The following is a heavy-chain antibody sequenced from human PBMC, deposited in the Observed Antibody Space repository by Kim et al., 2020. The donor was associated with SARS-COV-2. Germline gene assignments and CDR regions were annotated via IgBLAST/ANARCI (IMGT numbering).Heavy chain of an antibody. CDR1: GGSFSGYY. D-gene: IGHD3-22*01. J-gene: IGHJ4*02. CDR3: ARSSVITRGFFDY. V-gene: IGHV4-34*01. CDR2: INHSGST. Sequence: SETLSLTCAVYGGSFSGYYWSWIRQPPGKGLEWIGEINHSGSTNYNPSLKSRVTISVDTSKNQFSLKLSSVTAADTAVYYCARSSVITRGFFDYWGQGTLVTVSS.